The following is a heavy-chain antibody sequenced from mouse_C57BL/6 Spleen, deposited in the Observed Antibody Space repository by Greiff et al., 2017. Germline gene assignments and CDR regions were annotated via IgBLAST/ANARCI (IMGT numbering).Heavy chain of an antibody. D-gene: IGHD2-4*01. CDR2: IRLKSDNYAT. CDR3: TVRDYGGY. CDR1: GFTFSNYW. Sequence: EVKVEESGGGLVQPGGSMKLSCVASGFTFSNYWMNWVRQSPEKGLEWVAQIRLKSDNYATHYAESVKGRFTISRDDSKSSVYLQMNNLRAEDTGIYYCTVRDYGGYWGQGTTLTVSS. V-gene: IGHV6-3*01. J-gene: IGHJ2*01.